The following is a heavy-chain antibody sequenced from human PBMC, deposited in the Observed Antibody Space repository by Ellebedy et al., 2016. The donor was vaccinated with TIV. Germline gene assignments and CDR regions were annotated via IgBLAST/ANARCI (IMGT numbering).Heavy chain of an antibody. J-gene: IGHJ6*02. CDR1: GYNFTSYW. Sequence: GESLKISCKGSGYNFTSYWITWVRQMPGRGLEWMGRFDPSDSYTSYSPSFQGHVTFSADKSITTAYLQWSSLKASDTAMYYCARGFTLPPHFYYYGMDVWGQGTTVTVSS. CDR3: ARGFTLPPHFYYYGMDV. CDR2: FDPSDSYT. V-gene: IGHV5-10-1*01.